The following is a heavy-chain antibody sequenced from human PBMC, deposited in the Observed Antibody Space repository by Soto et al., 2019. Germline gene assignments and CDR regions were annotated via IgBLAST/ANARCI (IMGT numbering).Heavy chain of an antibody. CDR3: ARYRGRDALDY. Sequence: QVQLVQSGAEVKKPGASVKVSCKASGYTFTSYGISWVRQAPGQGLEWMGWISANNGNTNYAQKLQGRVTMTTDTSTSTAHMELRSLRSDATAVYYCARYRGRDALDYWGQGTLVTVSS. V-gene: IGHV1-18*01. CDR1: GYTFTSYG. D-gene: IGHD3-10*01. J-gene: IGHJ4*02. CDR2: ISANNGNT.